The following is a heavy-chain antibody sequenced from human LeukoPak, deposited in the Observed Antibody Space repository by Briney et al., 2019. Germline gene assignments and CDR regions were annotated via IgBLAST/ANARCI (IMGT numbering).Heavy chain of an antibody. CDR1: GFTFSSYA. D-gene: IGHD2-15*01. J-gene: IGHJ4*02. V-gene: IGHV3-30-3*01. CDR3: ARETVVLGY. CDR2: ISYDGSNK. Sequence: GRSLRLSCAASGFTFSSYAMHWVRQAPGKGLEWVAVISYDGSNKYYADSVKGRFTISRDNSKNTLYLQMNSLRAEDTAVYYCARETVVLGYWGQGTLVTVSS.